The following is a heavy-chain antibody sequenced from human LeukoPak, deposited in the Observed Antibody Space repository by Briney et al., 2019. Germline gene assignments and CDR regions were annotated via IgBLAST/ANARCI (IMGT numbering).Heavy chain of an antibody. J-gene: IGHJ4*02. V-gene: IGHV1-18*04. Sequence: ASLKLSCKASGYTFTSYYMHWVRQAPGKGLEWMGCISGNNGNTNYAQKFQGRVTITADKSTSTAYMELSSLRSEDTAVYYCARDRRSYAGNFDYWGQGTLVTVSS. CDR2: ISGNNGNT. D-gene: IGHD1-26*01. CDR1: GYTFTSYY. CDR3: ARDRRSYAGNFDY.